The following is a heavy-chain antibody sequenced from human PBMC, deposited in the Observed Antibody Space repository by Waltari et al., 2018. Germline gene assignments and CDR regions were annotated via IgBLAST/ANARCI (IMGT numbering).Heavy chain of an antibody. J-gene: IGHJ2*01. D-gene: IGHD3-3*02. CDR3: ARGIRTNWYFDL. CDR1: GGTFSSYT. Sequence: QVQLVQSGAEVKKPGSSVKVSCKASGGTFSSYTLSWVRQAPGQGLEWMGRIIPILGIANYAQKFQGRVTMTRDTSISTAYMELSRLRSDDTAVYYCARGIRTNWYFDLWGRGTLVTVSS. V-gene: IGHV1-69*02. CDR2: IIPILGIA.